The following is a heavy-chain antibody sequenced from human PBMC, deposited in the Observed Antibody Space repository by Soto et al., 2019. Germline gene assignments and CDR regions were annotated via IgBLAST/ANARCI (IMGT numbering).Heavy chain of an antibody. CDR2: IYHSGST. J-gene: IGHJ5*02. V-gene: IGHV4-30-2*01. D-gene: IGHD2-2*01. CDR3: ARVPDR. CDR1: RGSIRGGGYS. Sequence: HLQLQETGSGLLKPSQTLSLTCAVSRGSIRGGGYSWGWVRQPPGKGLEWIGYIYHSGSTYYNPSLKSRVTISVDRSKNQFSLKLSSVTAADTAVYYCARVPDRWGQGTLVTVSS.